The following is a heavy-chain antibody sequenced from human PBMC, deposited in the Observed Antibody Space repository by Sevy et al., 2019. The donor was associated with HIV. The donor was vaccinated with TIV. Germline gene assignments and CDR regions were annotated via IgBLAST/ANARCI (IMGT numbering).Heavy chain of an antibody. CDR3: AREYSSSSVANWFDP. J-gene: IGHJ5*02. CDR1: GYTLTGYY. CDR2: INPNSGGT. Sequence: ASVKVSCKASGYTLTGYYMHWVRQAPGQGLEWMGWINPNSGGTNYAQKFQGRVTMTRDTSISTAYMELSRLRSDDTAVYYCAREYSSSSVANWFDPWGQGTLVTVSS. V-gene: IGHV1-2*02. D-gene: IGHD6-6*01.